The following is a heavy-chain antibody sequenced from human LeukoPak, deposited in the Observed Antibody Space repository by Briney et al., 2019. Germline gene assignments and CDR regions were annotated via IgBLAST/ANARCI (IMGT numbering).Heavy chain of an antibody. Sequence: PGGSLRLSCAASGFTFSSYGMHWVRQAPGKGLEWVAFIRYDGSNKYYADSVKGRFTISRDNSKNTLYLQMNSLRAEDTAVYYCAGDSSSGYTYFDYWGQGTLVTVSS. CDR2: IRYDGSNK. V-gene: IGHV3-30*02. CDR1: GFTFSSYG. D-gene: IGHD3-22*01. CDR3: AGDSSSGYTYFDY. J-gene: IGHJ4*02.